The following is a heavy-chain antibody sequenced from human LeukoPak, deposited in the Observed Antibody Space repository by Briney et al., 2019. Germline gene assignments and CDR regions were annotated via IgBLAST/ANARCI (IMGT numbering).Heavy chain of an antibody. CDR1: GFTFSSYG. CDR3: ARDSSWDYSSGWYPFDY. D-gene: IGHD6-19*01. CDR2: ISYDGSNK. V-gene: IGHV3-30*03. Sequence: PGGSLRLSCAASGFTFSSYGMHWVRQAPGKGLEWVAVISYDGSNKYYADSVKGRFTISRDNSKNTLYLQMNSLRAEDTAVYYCARDSSWDYSSGWYPFDYWGQGTLVTVSS. J-gene: IGHJ4*02.